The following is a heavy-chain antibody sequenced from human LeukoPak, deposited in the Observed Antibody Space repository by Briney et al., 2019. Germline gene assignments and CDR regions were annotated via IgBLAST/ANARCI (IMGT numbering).Heavy chain of an antibody. V-gene: IGHV4-34*01. CDR3: ARGRGAITMVRGVSVWFDP. Sequence: SGTLSLTCAVYGGSFRGSYWSWIRQPPGKGLEWIGEINHSGSTNYNPSLKSRVTISVDTSRNQFSLKLSSVTAADTAVYYCARGRGAITMVRGVSVWFDPWGQGTLVTVSS. CDR2: INHSGST. CDR1: GGSFRGSY. J-gene: IGHJ5*02. D-gene: IGHD3-10*01.